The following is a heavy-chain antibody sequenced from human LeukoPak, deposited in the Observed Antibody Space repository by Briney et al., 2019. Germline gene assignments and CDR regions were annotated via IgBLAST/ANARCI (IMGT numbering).Heavy chain of an antibody. Sequence: SVKVSCKASGGTFSSDAISWVRQAPGQGLEWMGRIIPILGIANSAQKFQGRVTITADKSTSTAYMELSSLRSEDTAVYYCARATRDSHDAFDIWGQGTMVTVSS. CDR1: GGTFSSDA. D-gene: IGHD5-24*01. V-gene: IGHV1-69*04. CDR3: ARATRDSHDAFDI. J-gene: IGHJ3*02. CDR2: IIPILGIA.